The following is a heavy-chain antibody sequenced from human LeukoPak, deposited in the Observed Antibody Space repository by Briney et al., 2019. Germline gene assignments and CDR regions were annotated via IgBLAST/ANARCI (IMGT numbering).Heavy chain of an antibody. CDR2: IIPIFGTA. V-gene: IGHV1-69*01. D-gene: IGHD1-26*01. CDR1: GGTFSSYA. CDR3: TTEHTLGKVGAIDY. J-gene: IGHJ4*02. Sequence: GSSVKVSCKASGGTFSSYAISWVRQAPGQGLEWMGGIIPIFGTANYAQKFQGRVTITADESTSTAYMELSSLRSEDTAVYYCTTEHTLGKVGAIDYWGQGTLVTVSS.